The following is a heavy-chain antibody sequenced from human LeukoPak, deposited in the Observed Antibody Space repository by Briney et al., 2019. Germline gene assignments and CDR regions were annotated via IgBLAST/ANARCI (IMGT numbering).Heavy chain of an antibody. CDR1: GDSMTENY. Sequence: SETLSLTCTVSGDSMTENYWNWIRQPAGEGLEWIGRVYSTGGTNYNPSLKSRVTISVDKSKSQFSLNLTSVTAADTAVYYCARVLPVPYLLDSWGQGTHVTVSS. V-gene: IGHV4-4*07. J-gene: IGHJ4*02. D-gene: IGHD3-10*02. CDR2: VYSTGGT. CDR3: ARVLPVPYLLDS.